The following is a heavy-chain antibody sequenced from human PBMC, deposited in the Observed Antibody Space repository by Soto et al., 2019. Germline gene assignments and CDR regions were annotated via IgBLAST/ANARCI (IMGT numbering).Heavy chain of an antibody. Sequence: PGWSLRLSCAASGFTFSSYEMNWVRQAPGKGLEWVSTIIGSGGSTYYADSVKGRFSVSRDNSKNTLYLQMNSLRAEDTAVYYCAKDRNYYDSSGYDYGGQGPLVTVSS. CDR3: AKDRNYYDSSGYDY. D-gene: IGHD3-22*01. CDR1: GFTFSSYE. J-gene: IGHJ4*02. CDR2: IIGSGGST. V-gene: IGHV3-23*01.